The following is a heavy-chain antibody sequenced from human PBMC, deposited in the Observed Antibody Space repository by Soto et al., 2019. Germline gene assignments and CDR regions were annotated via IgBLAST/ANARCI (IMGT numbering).Heavy chain of an antibody. Sequence: TSETLSLTCTVSGGSISSGGYYWSWIRQHPGKGLEWIGYIYYSGSTYYNPSLKSRVTISVDTSKNQFSLKLSSVTAADTAVYYCARDSTPSITMVRGVIRPPSSMDVWGQGTTVTVSS. V-gene: IGHV4-31*03. CDR3: ARDSTPSITMVRGVIRPPSSMDV. CDR2: IYYSGST. D-gene: IGHD3-10*01. J-gene: IGHJ6*02. CDR1: GGSISSGGYY.